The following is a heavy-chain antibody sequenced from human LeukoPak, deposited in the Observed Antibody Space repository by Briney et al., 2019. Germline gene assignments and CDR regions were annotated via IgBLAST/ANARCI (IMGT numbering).Heavy chain of an antibody. CDR1: GGSISSYY. V-gene: IGHV4-4*07. J-gene: IGHJ6*02. CDR3: AREGITMVRGVRYYYYGMDV. D-gene: IGHD3-10*01. Sequence: SETLSLTCTVSGGSISSYYWSWIRQPAGKGLEWIGRIYTSGSTNYNPSLKSRVTMSVDTSKNQFSLKLSSVTAADTAVYYCAREGITMVRGVRYYYYGMDVWGQGTTVTVSS. CDR2: IYTSGST.